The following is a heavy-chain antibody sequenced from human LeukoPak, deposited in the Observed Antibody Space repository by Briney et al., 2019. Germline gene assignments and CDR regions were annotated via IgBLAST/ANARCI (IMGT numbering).Heavy chain of an antibody. J-gene: IGHJ4*02. CDR1: GFTFTSYW. Sequence: PGGSLRLSCAADGFTFTSYWLTWVRQAPGKGLEWVANINQDGGTEYYVDSMKGRFTISRDNAKNLVYLQINSLRAEDTAVYFCARHTLWRFDYWGQGALVTVSS. CDR2: INQDGGTE. CDR3: ARHTLWRFDY. D-gene: IGHD1-1*01. V-gene: IGHV3-7*01.